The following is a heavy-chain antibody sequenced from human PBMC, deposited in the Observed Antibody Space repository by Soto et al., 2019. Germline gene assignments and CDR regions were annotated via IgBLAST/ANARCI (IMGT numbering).Heavy chain of an antibody. Sequence: QVQLVQPGAEVRKPGASVKVSCKASGDIFTNFDFNWVRQATGQGLEWIGWMRANSGDTCHDQKFQGGVRMTRDTSMSTAYMELSSLRAEDTAVYYCARYIYGQGFQAWGQGTLVFVSS. CDR3: ARYIYGQGFQA. CDR1: GDIFTNFD. CDR2: MRANSGDT. J-gene: IGHJ5*02. V-gene: IGHV1-8*01. D-gene: IGHD3-3*02.